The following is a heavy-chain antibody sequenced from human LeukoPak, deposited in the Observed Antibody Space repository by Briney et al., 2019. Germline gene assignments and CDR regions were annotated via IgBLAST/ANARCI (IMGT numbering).Heavy chain of an antibody. CDR3: ARVNNYYYYGMDV. V-gene: IGHV3-23*01. Sequence: GGSLRLSCAASGFTFSDYAMSWVRQAPGQGLEWVSTISDDGSGTYYADSVKGRFTISRDNAKNSLYLQMNSLRAEDTAVYYCARVNNYYYYGMDVWGQGTTVTVSS. CDR2: ISDDGSGT. CDR1: GFTFSDYA. J-gene: IGHJ6*02.